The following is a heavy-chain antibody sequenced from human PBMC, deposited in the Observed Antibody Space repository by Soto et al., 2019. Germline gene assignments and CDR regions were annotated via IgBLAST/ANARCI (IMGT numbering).Heavy chain of an antibody. CDR2: IAPGDSDV. CDR3: VRPAYDYDNNNFQGRGVFDI. D-gene: IGHD3-22*01. V-gene: IGHV5-51*01. Sequence: GESLKISCKASGYIFTKHWIGWVRQMPGKGLEWMGVIAPGDSDVRYRPSFQGQVTISADKSISTAYLQWNSLKASDTAIYYCVRPAYDYDNNNFQGRGVFDIWGQGTVVTVSS. CDR1: GYIFTKHW. J-gene: IGHJ3*02.